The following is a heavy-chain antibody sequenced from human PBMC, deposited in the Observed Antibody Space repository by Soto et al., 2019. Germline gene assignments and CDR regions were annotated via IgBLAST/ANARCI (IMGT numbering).Heavy chain of an antibody. CDR2: ISGSGGST. J-gene: IGHJ6*02. Sequence: GGSLRLSCAASGFTFSSYAMSWVRQAPGKGLEWVSAISGSGGSTYYADSVKGRFTISRDNSKNTLYLQMNSLRAEDTAVYYCAKALPAAIFPVYYYYGMDVWGQGTTVTVSS. CDR1: GFTFSSYA. V-gene: IGHV3-23*01. CDR3: AKALPAAIFPVYYYYGMDV. D-gene: IGHD2-2*01.